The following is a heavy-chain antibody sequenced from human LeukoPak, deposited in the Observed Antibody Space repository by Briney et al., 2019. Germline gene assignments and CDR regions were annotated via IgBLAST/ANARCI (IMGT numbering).Heavy chain of an antibody. J-gene: IGHJ4*02. V-gene: IGHV1-46*01. CDR1: GYTFTSYN. Sequence: ASVKVSCKXSGYTFTSYNIHWVRQAPGQGLEWMGIIKPTGGSTGYAQKFQGRVTMTRDTSTTTVYMEMSSLRSEDTAVYYCARDIAGGWNYFDYWGQGTLVTVSS. D-gene: IGHD1-14*01. CDR2: IKPTGGST. CDR3: ARDIAGGWNYFDY.